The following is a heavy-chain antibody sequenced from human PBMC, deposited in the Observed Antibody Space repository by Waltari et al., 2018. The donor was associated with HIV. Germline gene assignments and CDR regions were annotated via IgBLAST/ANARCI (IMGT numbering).Heavy chain of an antibody. D-gene: IGHD3-3*01. CDR3: ARAGVVPALFDL. J-gene: IGHJ2*01. CDR2: ASHSGGT. V-gene: IGHV4-38-2*01. Sequence: QVQLQESGPGLVKPSETLSLTCVVSGYSINTDHYWGWIRQPPGKGLEWIGSASHSGGTLHNASLKRRGTISVDRSKNQFSLKVSFVTAADTAVYYCARAGVVPALFDLWGRGTLVTVSS. CDR1: GYSINTDHY.